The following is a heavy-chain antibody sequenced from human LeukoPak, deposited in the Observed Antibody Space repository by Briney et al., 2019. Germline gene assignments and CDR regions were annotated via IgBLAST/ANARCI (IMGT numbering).Heavy chain of an antibody. CDR3: ARLPGTSYYMDV. J-gene: IGHJ6*03. D-gene: IGHD1-1*01. Sequence: SVKVSCKASGGTFSCYAISWVRQAPGQGLEWMGGIIPIFGTANYAQKFQGRVTITTDESTSTAYMELSSLRSEDTAVYYCARLPGTSYYMDVWGKGTTVTVSS. CDR2: IIPIFGTA. CDR1: GGTFSCYA. V-gene: IGHV1-69*05.